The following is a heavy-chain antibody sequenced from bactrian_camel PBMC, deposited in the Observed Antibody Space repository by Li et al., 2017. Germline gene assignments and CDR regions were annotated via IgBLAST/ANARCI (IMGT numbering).Heavy chain of an antibody. V-gene: IGHV3S54*01. CDR1: DSSSNC. Sequence: HVQLVESGGGSVQAGGSLRLSCEASDSSSNCMGWFRQAGKAREAVASIYPGATGCCDTWYADSVKGRFTISLDSAKNTVYLQMGWLKPDDTAMYYCAADVVLCLYGLGTADRIDYWGQGTQVTVS. D-gene: IGHD5*01. CDR3: AADVVLCLYGLGTADRIDY. CDR2: IYPGATGCCDT. J-gene: IGHJ4*01.